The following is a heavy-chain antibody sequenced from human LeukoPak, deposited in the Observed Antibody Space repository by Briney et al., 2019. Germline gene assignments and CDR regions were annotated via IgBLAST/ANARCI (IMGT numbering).Heavy chain of an antibody. CDR2: IYYSGST. CDR3: VTGGAKSAAMTY. Sequence: SETLSLTCTVSGGSISSYYWSWIRQPPGKGLEWIGYIYYSGSTNYNPSLKSRVTISVDTSKNQFSLKLSSVTAADTAVYYCVTGGAKSAAMTYWGQGTLVTVSS. V-gene: IGHV4-59*01. CDR1: GGSISSYY. D-gene: IGHD2-2*01. J-gene: IGHJ4*02.